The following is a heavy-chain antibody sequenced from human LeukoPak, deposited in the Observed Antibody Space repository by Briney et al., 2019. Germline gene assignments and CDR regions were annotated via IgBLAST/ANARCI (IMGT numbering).Heavy chain of an antibody. V-gene: IGHV4-59*01. Sequence: PSETLSLTCTVSGGSISSYYWSWIRQPPGKGLEWIGYIYYSGSTNYNPSLKSRVTISVDTSKNQFSLKLSSVTAADTAVYYCAREPLLGAHFDYWGQGTLVTVSS. D-gene: IGHD1-26*01. CDR2: IYYSGST. J-gene: IGHJ4*02. CDR1: GGSISSYY. CDR3: AREPLLGAHFDY.